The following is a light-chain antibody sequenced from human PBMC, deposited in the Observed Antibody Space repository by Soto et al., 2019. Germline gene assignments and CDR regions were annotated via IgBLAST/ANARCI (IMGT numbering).Light chain of an antibody. V-gene: IGKV1-5*03. CDR1: QDISSW. CDR3: QQYYTASRT. CDR2: RAS. J-gene: IGKJ1*01. Sequence: DIQMTQSPSSVSASVGDRVTITCRASQDISSWLAWYQQKPGKAPKLLIYRASSLESGVPSRFSGSGSGTEFTLNISSLRPDDLATYYCQQYYTASRTFGQGTKVEIK.